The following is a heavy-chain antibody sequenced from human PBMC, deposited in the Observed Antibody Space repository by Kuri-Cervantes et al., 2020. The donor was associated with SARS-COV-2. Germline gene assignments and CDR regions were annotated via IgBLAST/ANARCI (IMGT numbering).Heavy chain of an antibody. D-gene: IGHD3-22*01. CDR3: ARVDSSGYIGFDY. Sequence: LRLSCTVSGGSISSGDYYWSWIRQPPGKGLEWIGYIYYSGSTYYNPSLKSRVTISVDTSKNQFSLKPSSVTAADTAVYYCARVDSSGYIGFDYWGQGTLVTVSS. J-gene: IGHJ4*02. CDR1: GGSISSGDYY. V-gene: IGHV4-30-4*01. CDR2: IYYSGST.